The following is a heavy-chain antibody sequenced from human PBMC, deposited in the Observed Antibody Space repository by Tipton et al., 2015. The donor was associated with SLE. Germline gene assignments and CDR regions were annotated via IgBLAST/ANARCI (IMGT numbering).Heavy chain of an antibody. CDR3: TKGGGSGWYWYFDL. CDR1: GFTFDDYA. D-gene: IGHD6-19*01. J-gene: IGHJ2*01. CDR2: VSWNSGSI. V-gene: IGHV3-9*01. Sequence: SLRLSCAASGFTFDDYAMHWVRQAPGKGLEWVSGVSWNSGSIGYADSVEGRFTISRDNVKNSLYLQMNSLRTEDTALYYCTKGGGSGWYWYFDLWGRGTLVTVSS.